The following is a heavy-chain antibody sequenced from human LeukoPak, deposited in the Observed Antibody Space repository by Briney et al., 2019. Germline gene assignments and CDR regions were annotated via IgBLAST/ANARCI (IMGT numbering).Heavy chain of an antibody. D-gene: IGHD3-9*01. V-gene: IGHV3-30-3*01. CDR3: ARDYTGYFP. CDR1: GFSFSSYA. Sequence: PGGSLRLSCAASGFSFSSYAMHWVRQAPGKGLEWVAVISNDGSNKHYADSVKGRFTISRDNSKNTLYLQMDSLRAEDTAVYYCARDYTGYFPWGQGTLVIVSS. CDR2: ISNDGSNK. J-gene: IGHJ5*02.